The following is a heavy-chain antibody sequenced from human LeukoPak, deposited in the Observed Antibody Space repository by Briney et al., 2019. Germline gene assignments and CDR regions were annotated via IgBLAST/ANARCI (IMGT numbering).Heavy chain of an antibody. Sequence: PSETLSLTCTVSGGSISSSSYYWGCIRQPPGKGLEWIGSIYYSGSTYYNPSLKSRVTISVDTSKNQFSLKLNSVTAADTAVYYCARQNVLLWFGEGWGQGTLVTVSS. V-gene: IGHV4-39*01. J-gene: IGHJ4*02. D-gene: IGHD3-10*01. CDR3: ARQNVLLWFGEG. CDR2: IYYSGST. CDR1: GGSISSSSYY.